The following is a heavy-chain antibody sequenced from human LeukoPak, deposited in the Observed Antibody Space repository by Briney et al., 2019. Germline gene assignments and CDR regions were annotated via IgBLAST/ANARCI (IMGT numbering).Heavy chain of an antibody. V-gene: IGHV4-59*08. D-gene: IGHD3-3*01. CDR2: IYYSGST. CDR1: GGSISSYY. Sequence: SETLSLTCTRSGGSISSYYWSWIRQPPGKGLEWIGYIYYSGSTNYNPSLKSRVTISVDTSKNQFSLKLSSVTAADTAVYYCARLFRYYDFWSGYLGDNWFDPWGQGTLVTVSS. CDR3: ARLFRYYDFWSGYLGDNWFDP. J-gene: IGHJ5*02.